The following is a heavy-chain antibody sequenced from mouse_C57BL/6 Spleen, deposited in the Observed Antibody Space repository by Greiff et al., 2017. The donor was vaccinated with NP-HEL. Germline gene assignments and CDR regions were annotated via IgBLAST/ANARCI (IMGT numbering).Heavy chain of an antibody. D-gene: IGHD4-1*01. Sequence: EVQLQQSGPELVKPGASVKISCKASGYTFTDYYMNWVKQSHGKSLEWIGDINPNNGGTSYNQKFKGKATLTVDKSSSTAYMELRSLTSEDSAVYYCARGTGTNYAMDYWGQGTSVTVSS. CDR2: INPNNGGT. CDR1: GYTFTDYY. CDR3: ARGTGTNYAMDY. V-gene: IGHV1-26*01. J-gene: IGHJ4*01.